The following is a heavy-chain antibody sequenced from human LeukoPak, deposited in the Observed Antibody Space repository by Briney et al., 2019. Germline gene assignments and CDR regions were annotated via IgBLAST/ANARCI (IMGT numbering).Heavy chain of an antibody. J-gene: IGHJ3*02. D-gene: IGHD6-13*01. Sequence: SETLSLTCAVYGGSFSGYYWSWIRQPPGKGLEWIGEINHSGSTNYNPSLKSRVTISVDTSKNQFSLKLSSVTAADTAVYYCAREGLEQLSLGGAFDIWGQGTMVTVSS. CDR1: GGSFSGYY. V-gene: IGHV4-34*01. CDR3: AREGLEQLSLGGAFDI. CDR2: INHSGST.